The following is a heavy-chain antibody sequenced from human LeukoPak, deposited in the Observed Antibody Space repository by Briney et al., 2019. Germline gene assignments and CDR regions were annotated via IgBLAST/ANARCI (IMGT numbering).Heavy chain of an antibody. D-gene: IGHD3-3*01. CDR2: ISGSGGST. V-gene: IGHV3-23*01. CDR1: GFTFSSYA. CDR3: AKSLPEPYYDFWSGYYTLEYFQH. J-gene: IGHJ1*01. Sequence: GGSLRLSCAASGFTFSSYAMSWVRQAPGKGLEWVSAISGSGGSTYYADSVKGRFTISRDNSKNTLYLQMNSLRAEDTAVYYCAKSLPEPYYDFWSGYYTLEYFQHWGHGTLVTVSS.